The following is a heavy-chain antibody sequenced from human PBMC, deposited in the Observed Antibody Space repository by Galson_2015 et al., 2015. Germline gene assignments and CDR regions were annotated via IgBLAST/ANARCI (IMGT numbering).Heavy chain of an antibody. J-gene: IGHJ4*02. Sequence: SLRLSCAASGFTFGDYAMSWFRQAPGKGLEWVGFIRSKAYGGTTEYAASVKGRFTISRDDSKSIAYLQMNSLKTEDTAVYYCTRGGGYCSSTSCYLGIAAAGEERGVDYWGQGTLVTVSS. CDR2: IRSKAYGGTT. D-gene: IGHD2-2*01. CDR3: TRGGGYCSSTSCYLGIAAAGEERGVDY. V-gene: IGHV3-49*03. CDR1: GFTFGDYA.